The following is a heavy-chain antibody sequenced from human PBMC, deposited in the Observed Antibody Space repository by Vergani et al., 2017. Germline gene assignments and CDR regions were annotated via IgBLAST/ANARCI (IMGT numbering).Heavy chain of an antibody. CDR2: IYPGDSDT. J-gene: IGHJ4*02. D-gene: IGHD3-22*01. CDR1: GYSFNSYW. CDR3: ARHFTPYYYDSSGYLPSGYFDY. Sequence: EVQLVQSGAEVKKPGESLKISCKGSGYSFNSYWIGWVRQMPGEGLEWMGIIYPGDSDTRYSTSFQGQVTISADKSISTAYLPWSSLKASDTAMYYCARHFTPYYYDSSGYLPSGYFDYWGQGTLVTVSS. V-gene: IGHV5-51*01.